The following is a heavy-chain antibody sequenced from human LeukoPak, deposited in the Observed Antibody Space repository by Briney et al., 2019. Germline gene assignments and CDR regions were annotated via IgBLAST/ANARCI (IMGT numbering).Heavy chain of an antibody. D-gene: IGHD4-23*01. J-gene: IGHJ4*02. V-gene: IGHV3-23*01. Sequence: GGSLRLSCAASGFTFNSYWMSWVRQAPGEGLEWVSAISDSGRSTYYADSVKGRFTISRDNSKSAVYLQMNSLRAEDTAIYYCARDAPGNSHTLDYWGQGTLVTVSS. CDR1: GFTFNSYW. CDR2: ISDSGRST. CDR3: ARDAPGNSHTLDY.